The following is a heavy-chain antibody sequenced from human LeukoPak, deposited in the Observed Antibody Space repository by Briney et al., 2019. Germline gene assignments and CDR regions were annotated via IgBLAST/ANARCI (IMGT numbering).Heavy chain of an antibody. V-gene: IGHV4-39*07. J-gene: IGHJ5*02. Sequence: SETLSLTCAVSGASISGSGYYWGWIRQPPGKGLEWIGNIYYSGSTNYNPSLKSRVTISVDTSKNQFSLKLSSVTAADTAVYYCARDSSSWPHWFDPWGQGTLVTVSS. CDR2: IYYSGST. CDR3: ARDSSSWPHWFDP. D-gene: IGHD6-13*01. CDR1: GASISGSGYY.